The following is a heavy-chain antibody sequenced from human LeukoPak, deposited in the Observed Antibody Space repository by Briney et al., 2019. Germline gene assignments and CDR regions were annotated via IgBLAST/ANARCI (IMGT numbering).Heavy chain of an antibody. CDR2: IYHSGST. V-gene: IGHV4-4*02. CDR1: GGSISSSNW. CDR3: ARGYSSGWYSYYFDY. J-gene: IGHJ4*02. Sequence: PSGTLSLTCAVSGGSISSSNWWSWVRQPPGKGLEWVGDIYHSGSTNYNPSLKSRATISVDKSKNQFSLKLSSVTAADTAVYYCARGYSSGWYSYYFDYWGQGTLVTVSS. D-gene: IGHD6-19*01.